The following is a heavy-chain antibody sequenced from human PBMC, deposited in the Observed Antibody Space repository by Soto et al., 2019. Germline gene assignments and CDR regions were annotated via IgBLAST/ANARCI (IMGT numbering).Heavy chain of an antibody. CDR1: GFTFSSYW. V-gene: IGHV3-7*01. CDR3: AKDIVVVPAAIRRGTYGMDV. J-gene: IGHJ6*02. Sequence: GGSLRLSCAASGFTFSSYWMSWVRQAPGKGLEWVANIKQDGSEKYYVDSVKGRFTISRDNAKNSLYLQMNSLRAEDTAVYYCAKDIVVVPAAIRRGTYGMDVWGQGTTVTVSS. D-gene: IGHD2-2*02. CDR2: IKQDGSEK.